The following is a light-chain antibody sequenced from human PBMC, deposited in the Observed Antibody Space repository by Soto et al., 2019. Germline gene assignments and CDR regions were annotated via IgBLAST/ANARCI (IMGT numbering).Light chain of an antibody. J-gene: IGKJ1*01. CDR2: KAS. CDR3: QQYDNDSWT. CDR1: QSISSW. Sequence: IQMTQSPSTLSASVGDRVIITCRASQSISSWLAWYQQKPGKAPNLLIYKASTLKSGVPSRFSGSGSGTEFTLTISRLQPDDFATYYCQQYDNDSWTFGQGTKVEIK. V-gene: IGKV1-5*03.